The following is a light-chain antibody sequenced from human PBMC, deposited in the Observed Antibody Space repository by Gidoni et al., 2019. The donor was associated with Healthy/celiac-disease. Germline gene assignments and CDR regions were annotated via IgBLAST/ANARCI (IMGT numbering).Light chain of an antibody. V-gene: IGKV2-28*01. CDR1: QSLLTSNGYNY. Sequence: DIVMTQSPLSLPVTPGEPASISCRSSQSLLTSNGYNYLDWYLQKPGQSPQLLIYLGSNRASGVPDRFSGSGSGTDFTLKISRVDTEDVGVYYCMQALQTPKTFGQGTKVEIK. CDR3: MQALQTPKT. CDR2: LGS. J-gene: IGKJ1*01.